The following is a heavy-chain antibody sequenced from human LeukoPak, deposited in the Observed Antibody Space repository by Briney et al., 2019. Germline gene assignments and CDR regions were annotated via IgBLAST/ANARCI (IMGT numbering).Heavy chain of an antibody. J-gene: IGHJ4*02. D-gene: IGHD6-13*01. CDR1: GGTFSSNE. Sequence: ASVKISCKASGGTFSSNEIIWVRQAPGQGLEWMGRIIPNLGTANYAQSFQGRVTITADKSTSTAYMELSSLRSEDTAVYFCARWASIFSDSNWYAPLDYWGQGTLVTVSS. V-gene: IGHV1-69*04. CDR3: ARWASIFSDSNWYAPLDY. CDR2: IIPNLGTA.